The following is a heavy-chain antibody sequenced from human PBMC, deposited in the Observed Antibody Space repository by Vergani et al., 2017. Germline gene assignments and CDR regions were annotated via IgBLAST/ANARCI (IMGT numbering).Heavy chain of an antibody. Sequence: QVQLQESGPGLVKPSETLSLTCTVSGDSVISTDYHWGWIRQPPGKGLEWIGSMDYSGSTSYNPSLESRISISFETPKNQVSLRLTSVTAADTAVYYCASKRGACRAAYCHSYDFWGPGTLVGVSS. CDR2: MDYSGST. V-gene: IGHV4-39*01. J-gene: IGHJ4*02. CDR3: ASKRGACRAAYCHSYDF. CDR1: GDSVISTDYH. D-gene: IGHD2-15*01.